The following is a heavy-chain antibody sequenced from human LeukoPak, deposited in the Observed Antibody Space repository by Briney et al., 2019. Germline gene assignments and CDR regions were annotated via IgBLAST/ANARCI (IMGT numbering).Heavy chain of an antibody. J-gene: IGHJ6*02. V-gene: IGHV3-30-3*01. CDR3: AANLRDMDV. Sequence: PGGSLRLSCAASGFTFSTYAIHWVRQAPGKGLEWVAVISYDGSNKYYADSVRGRFTISRDNSKNTLSLQMNSLRPEDTGVYYCAANLRDMDVWGQGTTVTVSS. CDR2: ISYDGSNK. CDR1: GFTFSTYA.